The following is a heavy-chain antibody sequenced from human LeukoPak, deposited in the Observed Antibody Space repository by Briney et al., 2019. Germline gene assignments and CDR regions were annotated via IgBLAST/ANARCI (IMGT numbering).Heavy chain of an antibody. CDR3: ARFGASGVDY. J-gene: IGHJ4*02. CDR1: GCSISSGYY. CDR2: IYHSGST. V-gene: IGHV4-38-2*02. D-gene: IGHD3-10*01. Sequence: SETLSLTCTVSGCSISSGYYWGWIRQPPGKGLEWIGSIYHSGSTYYNPSLKSRVTISVDTSKNQFSLKLSSVTAADTAVYYCARFGASGVDYWGQGTLVTVSS.